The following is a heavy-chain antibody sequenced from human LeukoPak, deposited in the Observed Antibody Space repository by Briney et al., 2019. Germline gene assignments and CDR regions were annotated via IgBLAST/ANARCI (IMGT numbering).Heavy chain of an antibody. CDR2: INHSGST. D-gene: IGHD5-12*01. V-gene: IGHV4-34*01. Sequence: SETLSLTCTVSGGSISSYYWSWIRQPPGKGLEWIGEINHSGSTNYNPSLKSRVTISVDTSKNQFSLKLSSVTAADTAVYYCARHRRGYSGYRYYFDYWGQGTLVTVSS. CDR1: GGSISSYY. J-gene: IGHJ4*02. CDR3: ARHRRGYSGYRYYFDY.